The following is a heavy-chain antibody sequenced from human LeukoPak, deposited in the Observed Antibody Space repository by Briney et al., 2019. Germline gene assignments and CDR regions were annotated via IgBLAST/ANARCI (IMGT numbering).Heavy chain of an antibody. D-gene: IGHD6-19*01. J-gene: IGHJ4*02. CDR2: ISAYNGNT. CDR1: GYTFTSYG. CDR3: ARDLYSSGSIYYFDY. V-gene: IGHV1-18*04. Sequence: ASVKVSCKASGYTFTSYGISWVRQASGQGLEWMGWISAYNGNTNYAQKLQGRVTMTTDTSTSTAYMELRSLRSDDTAVYYCARDLYSSGSIYYFDYWGQGTLVTVSS.